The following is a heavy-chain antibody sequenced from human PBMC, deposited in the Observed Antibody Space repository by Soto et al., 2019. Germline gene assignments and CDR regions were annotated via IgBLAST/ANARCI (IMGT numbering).Heavy chain of an antibody. CDR2: IIPIFGTA. D-gene: IGHD6-6*01. V-gene: IGHV1-69*13. CDR1: GGTFSSYA. J-gene: IGHJ6*02. CDR3: ASKAARPHYYYYGMDV. Sequence: SVKVSCKASGGTFSSYAISWVRQAPGQGLEWMGGIIPIFGTANYAQKFQGRVTITADESTSTAYMELSSLRSEDTAVYYCASKAARPHYYYYGMDVWGQGTTVTVSS.